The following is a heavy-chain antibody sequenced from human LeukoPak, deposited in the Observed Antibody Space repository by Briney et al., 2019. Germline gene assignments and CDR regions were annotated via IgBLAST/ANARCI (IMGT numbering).Heavy chain of an antibody. CDR1: GDIVSSNSAA. CDR3: ARGGYYGSGSFYSTQTSVFDY. CDR2: TYYRSEWYN. D-gene: IGHD3-10*01. V-gene: IGHV6-1*01. Sequence: SQTLSLTCDISGDIVSSNSAAWNWIRQSPSRGLEWLGRTYYRSEWYNDYSVSVKSRITINPDTSKNQFSLQLNSVTPEDTAVYYCARGGYYGSGSFYSTQTSVFDYWGQGTLVTVSS. J-gene: IGHJ4*02.